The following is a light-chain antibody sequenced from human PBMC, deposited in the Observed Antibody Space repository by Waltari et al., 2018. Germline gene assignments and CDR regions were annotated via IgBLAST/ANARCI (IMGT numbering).Light chain of an antibody. CDR2: AVS. V-gene: IGLV2-23*02. CDR1: SSDVGNYKR. Sequence: QSALTQPASVSGSPGQSITISCTGTSSDVGNYKRVSWYQQHPGKAPKLMIYAVSKRPAGVFYRFSGSNSGDMAYLTISGLQPEDEAEYFCSSYAGSSKGVFGGGTKVTVL. CDR3: SSYAGSSKGV. J-gene: IGLJ2*01.